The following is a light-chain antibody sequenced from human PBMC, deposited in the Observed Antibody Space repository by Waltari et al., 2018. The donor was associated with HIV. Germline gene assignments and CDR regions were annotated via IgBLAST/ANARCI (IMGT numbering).Light chain of an antibody. V-gene: IGLV2-11*01. CDR3: CSYAGSYTHVV. J-gene: IGLJ2*01. Sequence: QSALTQPRSVSGSPGQSVTLSCTGTSSDVGGYNYVSWYQPHPGKAPKLMIYDVSTRPSGVPDRFSGSKSGNTASLTISGLQAEDEADYYCCSYAGSYTHVVFGGGTKLTVL. CDR2: DVS. CDR1: SSDVGGYNY.